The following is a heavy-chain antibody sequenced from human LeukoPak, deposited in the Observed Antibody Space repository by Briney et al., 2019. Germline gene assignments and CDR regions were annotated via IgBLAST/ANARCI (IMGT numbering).Heavy chain of an antibody. CDR2: ISWNSGFI. Sequence: GGSLRLSCAASGFTFDDAMHWVRQVPGKGLEWVSGISWNSGFIGYADSVKGRFTISRDNAKNSLYLQMNSLRAEDTAVYYCARSSRELRGYAPWEVMPPFDYWGQGTLVTVSS. J-gene: IGHJ4*02. CDR3: ARSSRELRGYAPWEVMPPFDY. CDR1: GFTFDDA. V-gene: IGHV3-9*01. D-gene: IGHD4-23*01.